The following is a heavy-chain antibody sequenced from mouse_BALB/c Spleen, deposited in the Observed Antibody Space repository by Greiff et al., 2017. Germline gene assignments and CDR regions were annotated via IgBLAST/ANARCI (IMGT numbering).Heavy chain of an antibody. CDR2: IYPYNGGT. CDR3: ARPYGSSHYYAMDY. V-gene: IGHV1S29*02. CDR1: GYTFTDYN. D-gene: IGHD1-1*01. Sequence: VHVKQSGPELVKPGASVKISCKASGYTFTDYNMHWVKQSHGKSLEWIGYIYPYNGGTGYNQKFKSKATLTVDNSSSTAYMELRSLTSEDSAVYYCARPYGSSHYYAMDYWGQGTSVTVSS. J-gene: IGHJ4*01.